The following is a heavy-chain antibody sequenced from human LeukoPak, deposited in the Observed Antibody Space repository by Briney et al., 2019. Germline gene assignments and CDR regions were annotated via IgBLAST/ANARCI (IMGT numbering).Heavy chain of an antibody. J-gene: IGHJ4*02. Sequence: GGSLRLSCSASGFRFSRFWISWVRQAPGKGLEYVALIKQGGSEIYHMDSVKGRFTIPRDDATNSLYLQMNSLRVEDTALYYCARDRESESDSEGDYWGQGTLVTVSS. V-gene: IGHV3-7*01. D-gene: IGHD4-11*01. CDR1: GFRFSRFW. CDR3: ARDRESESDSEGDY. CDR2: IKQGGSEI.